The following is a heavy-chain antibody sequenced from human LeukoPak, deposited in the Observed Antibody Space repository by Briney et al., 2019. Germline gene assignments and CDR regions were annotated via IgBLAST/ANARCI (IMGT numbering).Heavy chain of an antibody. J-gene: IGHJ4*02. CDR1: GYSFTSYW. D-gene: IGHD3-22*01. Sequence: GESLKISCKGSGYSFTSYWISWVRQMPGKGLEWMGRIDPSDSYTNYSPSFQGHVTISADKSISTAYLQWSILKASDTAMYYCARHDADYYDSSGYPRDYWGQGTLVTVSS. V-gene: IGHV5-10-1*01. CDR3: ARHDADYYDSSGYPRDY. CDR2: IDPSDSYT.